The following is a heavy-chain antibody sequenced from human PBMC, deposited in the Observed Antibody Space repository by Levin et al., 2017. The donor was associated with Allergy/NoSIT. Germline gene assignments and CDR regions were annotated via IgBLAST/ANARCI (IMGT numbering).Heavy chain of an antibody. CDR2: LTLDGTTE. Sequence: SGGSLRLSCAASGFTFNISPMHWVRQAPGKGLEWLAVLTLDGTTEHYADSVKGRFTISRDTSRNTLYLQMNRLTPEDTAVYYCARPLMSGFSNGWYFDSWGQGTLVTVSS. D-gene: IGHD6-19*01. CDR1: GFTFNISP. CDR3: ARPLMSGFSNGWYFDS. J-gene: IGHJ4*02. V-gene: IGHV3-30-3*01.